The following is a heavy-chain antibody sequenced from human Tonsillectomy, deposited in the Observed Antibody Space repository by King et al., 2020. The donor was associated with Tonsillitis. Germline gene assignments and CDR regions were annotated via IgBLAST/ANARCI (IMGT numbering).Heavy chain of an antibody. CDR3: ARDLAAAHNWFDP. CDR1: GFTFSTYG. J-gene: IGHJ5*02. CDR2: IWYDGSNE. D-gene: IGHD2-15*01. Sequence: VQLVESGGGVVQPGRCLRLSCAASGFTFSTYGMHWVRQAPGKGLEWVAVIWYDGSNEYYAESVKGRFTISRDNSKNTLYLQMNSLRGEDTAVYYCARDLAAAHNWFDPWGQGTLVTVSS. V-gene: IGHV3-33*08.